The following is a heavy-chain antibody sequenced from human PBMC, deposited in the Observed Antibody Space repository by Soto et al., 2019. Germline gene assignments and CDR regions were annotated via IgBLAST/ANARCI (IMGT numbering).Heavy chain of an antibody. J-gene: IGHJ6*03. CDR1: GGTFSSYA. V-gene: IGHV1-69*13. D-gene: IGHD6-6*01. CDR3: ARVRQLVGYFYYYMDV. Sequence: SVKVSCKASGGTFSSYAISWVRQAPGQGLEWMGGIIPIFGTANYAQKFQGRVTITADESTSTAYMELSSLRSEDTAVYYCARVRQLVGYFYYYMDVWGNGTTVTVSS. CDR2: IIPIFGTA.